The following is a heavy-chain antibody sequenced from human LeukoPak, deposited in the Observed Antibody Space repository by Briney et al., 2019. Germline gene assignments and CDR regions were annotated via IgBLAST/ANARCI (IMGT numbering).Heavy chain of an antibody. D-gene: IGHD1-1*01. CDR1: GFIFSNYA. CDR3: AKAPPYTKYFDY. V-gene: IGHV3-23*01. CDR2: ISNSGDAT. Sequence: GGSLRLSCAGSGFIFSNYAMSWVRQAPGQGLEWVSTISNSGDATFYADAVKGRFTISRDNSKNTLYLQMYSLRAEDTAIYYCAKAPPYTKYFDYWGQGTLLTVSS. J-gene: IGHJ4*02.